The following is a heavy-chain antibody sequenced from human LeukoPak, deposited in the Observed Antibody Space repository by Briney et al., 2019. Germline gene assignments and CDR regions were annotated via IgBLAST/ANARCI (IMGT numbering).Heavy chain of an antibody. J-gene: IGHJ4*02. D-gene: IGHD3-10*01. CDR2: IYYSGST. CDR1: GGSISSYY. V-gene: IGHV4-59*08. CDR3: ARGHYGSGSYYFDY. Sequence: NPSETLSLTCTVSGGSISSYYWSWIRQPPGKGLEWIGYIYYSGSTYYNPSLKSRVTISVDTSKNQFSLKLNSVTAADTAVYYCARGHYGSGSYYFDYWGQGTLVTVSS.